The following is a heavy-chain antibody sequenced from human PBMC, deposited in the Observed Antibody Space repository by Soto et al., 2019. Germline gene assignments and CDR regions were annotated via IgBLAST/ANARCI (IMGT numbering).Heavy chain of an antibody. Sequence: QVQLQESGPGLVKPSETLSLTCTVSGGSISSYYWSWLRQPPGQGLEWIGYIYYSGSTNYNPYLSCRVTLSVDMSKYQFSLKLSCVTAADTAVYYCARSISARNYYYYYYMDVWGNGTTVTVSS. D-gene: IGHD6-6*01. V-gene: IGHV4-59*01. CDR2: IYYSGST. CDR3: ARSISARNYYYYYYMDV. J-gene: IGHJ6*03. CDR1: GGSISSYY.